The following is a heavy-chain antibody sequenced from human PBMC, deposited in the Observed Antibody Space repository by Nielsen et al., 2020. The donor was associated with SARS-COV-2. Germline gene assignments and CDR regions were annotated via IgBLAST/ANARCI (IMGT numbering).Heavy chain of an antibody. CDR2: IFSNDEK. D-gene: IGHD1-7*01. CDR3: ARIQLELRLFYFYYSMDV. Sequence: SGPMLVKPTETLTLTCTVSGFSLSNARMGVGWIRQPPGRALESLAHIFSNDEKSYSTSLKSRLTISKDTSKSQVVLTMTNMDPVDTATYYCARIQLELRLFYFYYSMDVWGKGTTVTVSS. J-gene: IGHJ6*03. V-gene: IGHV2-26*01. CDR1: GFSLSNARMG.